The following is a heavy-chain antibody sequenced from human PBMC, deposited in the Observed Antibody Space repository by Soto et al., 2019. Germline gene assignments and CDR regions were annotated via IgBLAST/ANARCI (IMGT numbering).Heavy chain of an antibody. CDR2: IYYSGST. V-gene: IGHV4-39*01. J-gene: IGHJ3*02. CDR3: ARQGSLLWFGELLPTYVFDI. Sequence: QLQLQESGPGLVKPSETLSLTCTVSGGSISSSSYYWGWIRQPPGKGLEWIGSIYYSGSTYYNPSLKSRVTISVDTSKNQFSLKLSSVTAADTAVYYCARQGSLLWFGELLPTYVFDIWGQGTMVTVSS. CDR1: GGSISSSSYY. D-gene: IGHD3-10*01.